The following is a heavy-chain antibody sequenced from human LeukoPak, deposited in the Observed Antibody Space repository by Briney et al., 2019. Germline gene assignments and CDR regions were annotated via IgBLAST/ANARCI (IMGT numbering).Heavy chain of an antibody. J-gene: IGHJ4*02. V-gene: IGHV3-66*02. CDR1: GFTVSSYY. CDR2: IYSGGSGGST. D-gene: IGHD2-15*01. CDR3: AREGAEYCSGGSCYYDY. Sequence: GGSLRLSCAASGFTVSSYYMSWVRQAPGKGLEWVSVIYSGGSGGSTYCADSVKGPFTISRDNSKNTLYLQMNSLRAEDTAVYYCAREGAEYCSGGSCYYDYWGQGTLVTVSS.